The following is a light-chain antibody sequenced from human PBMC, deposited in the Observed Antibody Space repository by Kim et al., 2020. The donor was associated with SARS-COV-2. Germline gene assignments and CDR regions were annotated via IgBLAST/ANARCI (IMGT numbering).Light chain of an antibody. J-gene: IGLJ2*01. CDR3: NSRDSSGDHS. Sequence: SSGLTQDPAVSVALGQTVTITCQGDSLRRYYASWYQQKPGQAPVLVLYGKNNRPSGVPDRISGSSSGNTASLTITGAQAEDEADYYCNSRDSSGDHSFGGGTQLTVL. CDR2: GKN. V-gene: IGLV3-19*01. CDR1: SLRRYY.